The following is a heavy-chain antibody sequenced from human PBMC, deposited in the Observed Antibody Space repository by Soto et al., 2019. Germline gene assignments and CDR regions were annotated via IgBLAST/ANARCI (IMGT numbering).Heavy chain of an antibody. Sequence: EVQLVESGGGLVQPGGSLRLSCAASGCTVSSNYMSWVRQAPGKGLEWVSGIYSGGSTYYADSVKGRFTISRDNPKNTLYLPMNSLRAEDTAVYYCARVEGSGSYYNAEFYYMDVWGKGTTVTVSS. CDR3: ARVEGSGSYYNAEFYYMDV. J-gene: IGHJ6*03. CDR2: IYSGGST. CDR1: GCTVSSNY. V-gene: IGHV3-66*01. D-gene: IGHD3-10*01.